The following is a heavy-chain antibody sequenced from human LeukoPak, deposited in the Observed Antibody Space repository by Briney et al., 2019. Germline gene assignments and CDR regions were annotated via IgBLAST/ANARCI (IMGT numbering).Heavy chain of an antibody. D-gene: IGHD4-17*01. CDR2: ISSSSSYI. J-gene: IGHJ4*02. CDR1: GFTFSSYS. CDR3: ARDFGRYGVPHVAFDY. Sequence: GGSLRLSCAASGFTFSSYSMNWVRQAPGKGLEWVSSISSSSSYIYYADSVKGRFTISRDNAKNSLYLQMNSLRAEDTAVYYCARDFGRYGVPHVAFDYWGQGTPVTVSS. V-gene: IGHV3-21*01.